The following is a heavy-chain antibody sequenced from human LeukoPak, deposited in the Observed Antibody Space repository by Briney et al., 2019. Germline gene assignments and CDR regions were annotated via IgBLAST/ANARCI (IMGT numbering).Heavy chain of an antibody. CDR2: ISGSGGST. D-gene: IGHD3-22*01. J-gene: IGHJ4*02. CDR1: GSTFSSYA. V-gene: IGHV3-23*01. Sequence: SGGSLRLSCAASGSTFSSYAMSWVRQAPGKGLEWVSAISGSGGSTYYADSVKGRFTISRDNSKNTLYLQMNSLRAEDTAVYYCAKRIVVVSGSGYFDYWGQGTLVTVSS. CDR3: AKRIVVVSGSGYFDY.